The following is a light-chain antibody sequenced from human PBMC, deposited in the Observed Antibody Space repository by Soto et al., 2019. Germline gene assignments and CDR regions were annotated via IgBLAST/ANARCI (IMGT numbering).Light chain of an antibody. Sequence: DIVLTQSPATLSLSPGERATLSCRASQSVGTFLAWYQQKPGQAPSLLIYDASNRATGIPARFSGSGSGTDFTLTISSLEPEDFAVYYCQQRSNWPRTFGQGTKVEIK. V-gene: IGKV3-11*01. CDR3: QQRSNWPRT. CDR1: QSVGTF. J-gene: IGKJ1*01. CDR2: DAS.